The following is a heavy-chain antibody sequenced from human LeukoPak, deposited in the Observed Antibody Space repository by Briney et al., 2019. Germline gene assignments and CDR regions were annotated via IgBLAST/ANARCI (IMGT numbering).Heavy chain of an antibody. D-gene: IGHD3-10*01. CDR3: ATAGGYGSGSFDY. CDR1: GYALTELS. V-gene: IGHV1-24*01. CDR2: FDPEDGET. J-gene: IGHJ4*02. Sequence: ASVKVSCKVSGYALTELSMHWVRQAPGKGLEWMGGFDPEDGETIYAQKFQGRVTMTEDTSTDTAYMELSSLRSEDTAVYYCATAGGYGSGSFDYWGQGTLVTVSS.